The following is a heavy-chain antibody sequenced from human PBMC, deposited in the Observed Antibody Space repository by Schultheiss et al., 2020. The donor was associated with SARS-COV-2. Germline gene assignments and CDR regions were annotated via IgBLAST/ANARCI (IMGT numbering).Heavy chain of an antibody. CDR2: IIPIFGTA. CDR3: ARATTIFGIGGAFDI. Sequence: KVSCKASGGTFSSYAISWVRQAPGQGLEWMGGIIPIFGTANYAQKFQGRVTITADESTSTAYMELSSLRSEDTAVYYCARATTIFGIGGAFDIWGQGTMVTVSS. D-gene: IGHD3-3*01. CDR1: GGTFSSYA. J-gene: IGHJ3*02. V-gene: IGHV1-69*01.